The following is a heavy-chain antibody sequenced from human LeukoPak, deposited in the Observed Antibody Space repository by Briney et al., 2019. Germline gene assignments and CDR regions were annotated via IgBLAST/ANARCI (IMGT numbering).Heavy chain of an antibody. V-gene: IGHV1-8*01. CDR3: ARAGAPLTLFFDF. CDR2: MNPNSGNT. CDR1: GYTFTSYD. Sequence: ASVKVSCKASGYTFTSYDINWLRQATGQGLEWMGWMNPNSGNTGYAQKFQGRVTMTRNTSISTAYIEPSSLRSADTAVYYCARAGAPLTLFFDFWGQGTLVPVSS. D-gene: IGHD2-21*02. J-gene: IGHJ4*02.